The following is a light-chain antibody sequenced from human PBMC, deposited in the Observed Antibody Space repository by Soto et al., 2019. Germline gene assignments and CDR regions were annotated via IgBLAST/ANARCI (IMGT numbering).Light chain of an antibody. Sequence: EIVLTQSPATLSLSPGERATLSCRASQSVSSYLAWYQQKPGQAPRLLIYGASNRATGTPARFRGSGSGTDFTLTISSLEPEDFAVYYCQHRGKWPRTFGQGTKLEIK. V-gene: IGKV3-11*01. J-gene: IGKJ2*01. CDR1: QSVSSY. CDR2: GAS. CDR3: QHRGKWPRT.